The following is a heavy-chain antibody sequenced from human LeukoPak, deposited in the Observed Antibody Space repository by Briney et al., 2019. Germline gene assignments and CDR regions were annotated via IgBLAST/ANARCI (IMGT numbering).Heavy chain of an antibody. V-gene: IGHV5-51*01. Sequence: GESLKISCKGSGYSFTSYWIGRERQMPGKGLEWMGIIYPGDSDTRYSPSFQGQVTISADKSISTAYLQWSSLKASDTAMYYCARGGGSDLRFLEWLLTNDAFDIWGQGTMVTVSS. CDR2: IYPGDSDT. J-gene: IGHJ3*02. D-gene: IGHD3-3*01. CDR3: ARGGGSDLRFLEWLLTNDAFDI. CDR1: GYSFTSYW.